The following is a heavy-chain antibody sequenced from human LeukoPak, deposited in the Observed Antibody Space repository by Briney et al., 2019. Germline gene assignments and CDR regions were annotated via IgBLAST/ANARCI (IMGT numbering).Heavy chain of an antibody. D-gene: IGHD3-9*01. CDR2: ISSSSGYI. CDR3: ARNPRTPSYYDILTGAENDY. CDR1: GFTFSSYS. V-gene: IGHV3-21*01. J-gene: IGHJ4*02. Sequence: PGGSLRLSCAASGFTFSSYSMNWVRQAPGKGLEWVSSISSSSGYIYYADSVKGRFTISRDNAKNSLYLQMNSLRAEDTAVYYCARNPRTPSYYDILTGAENDYWGQGTLVTVSS.